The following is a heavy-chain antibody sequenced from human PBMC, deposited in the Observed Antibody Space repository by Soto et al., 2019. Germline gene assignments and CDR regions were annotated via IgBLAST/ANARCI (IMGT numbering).Heavy chain of an antibody. CDR2: INAGNGNT. V-gene: IGHV1-3*01. Sequence: QVQLVQSGAEVKKPGASVKVSCKASGYTFTSYAMHWVRQAPGQRLEWMGWINAGNGNTKYSQKFQGRVTITRDTSASTAYMELSSLRSEDTAVYYCARDGYDAIAAADPHYYYYGMDVWGQGTTVTVSS. CDR3: ARDGYDAIAAADPHYYYYGMDV. D-gene: IGHD6-13*01. CDR1: GYTFTSYA. J-gene: IGHJ6*02.